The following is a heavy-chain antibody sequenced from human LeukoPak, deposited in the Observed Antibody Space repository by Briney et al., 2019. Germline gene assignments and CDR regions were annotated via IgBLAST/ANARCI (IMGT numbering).Heavy chain of an antibody. V-gene: IGHV3-21*01. D-gene: IGHD3-10*01. Sequence: GGSLRLSCAASGFTFSDYYMSWVRQAPGKGLEWVSSISSSSSYIYYADSVKGRFTISRDNAKNSLYLQMNSLRAEDTAVYYCARLTYYYGSGSYSPDYWGQGTLVTVSS. CDR1: GFTFSDYY. CDR3: ARLTYYYGSGSYSPDY. CDR2: ISSSSSYI. J-gene: IGHJ4*02.